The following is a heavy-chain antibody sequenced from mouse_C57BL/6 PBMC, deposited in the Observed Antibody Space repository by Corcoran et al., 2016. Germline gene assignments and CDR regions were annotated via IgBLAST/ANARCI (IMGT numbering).Heavy chain of an antibody. CDR1: GYTFTDYY. V-gene: IGHV1-76*01. J-gene: IGHJ2*01. Sequence: QVQLKQSGAGLVRPGASVKLSCKASGYTFTDYYINWVKQRPGQGLEWIARIYPGSGNTYYNEKFKGKATLTAEKSSSTAYMQLSSLTSEDSAVYFCARLNGYYVDYWGQGTTLTVSS. CDR2: IYPGSGNT. CDR3: ARLNGYYVDY. D-gene: IGHD2-2*01.